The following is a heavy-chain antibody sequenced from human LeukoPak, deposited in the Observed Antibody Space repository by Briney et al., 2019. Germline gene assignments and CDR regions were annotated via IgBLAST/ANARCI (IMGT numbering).Heavy chain of an antibody. J-gene: IGHJ4*02. CDR3: AKDIDSSPIYYFDY. V-gene: IGHV3-23*01. Sequence: RTGGSLRLSCAASGFTFSSYAMSWVRQAPGKGLEWVSAISGNGGSTYYADSVKGRFTISRDNSKNTLYLQMNSPRAEDTAVYYCAKDIDSSPIYYFDYWGQGTLVTVSS. CDR1: GFTFSSYA. D-gene: IGHD6-19*01. CDR2: ISGNGGST.